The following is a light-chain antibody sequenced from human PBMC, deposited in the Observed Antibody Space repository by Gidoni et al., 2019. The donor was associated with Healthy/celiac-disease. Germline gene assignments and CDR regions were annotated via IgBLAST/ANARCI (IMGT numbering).Light chain of an antibody. CDR2: EDN. CDR1: SGSIASNY. J-gene: IGLJ3*02. V-gene: IGLV6-57*01. Sequence: FLLTHPHSVSASPGKTVTISCTRSSGSIASNYVQWYQQRPGSSPTTVIYEDNQRPSGVPDRFSGSIDSSSNSASLTISGLKTEDEADYYCQSYDSSNRWVFGGGTKLTVL. CDR3: QSYDSSNRWV.